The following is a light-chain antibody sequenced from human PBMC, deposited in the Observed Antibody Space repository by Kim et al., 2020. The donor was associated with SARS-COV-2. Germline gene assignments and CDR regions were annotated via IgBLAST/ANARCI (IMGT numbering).Light chain of an antibody. CDR2: AND. V-gene: IGLV1-44*01. J-gene: IGLJ3*02. CDR3: ATWDDSLNAWV. Sequence: SLLTQPPSASGTPGQRVTISCSGGNSNIGANTVNWYQQFPGTAPKLLIYANDRRPSGVPDRFSVSQSGTSASLAISGLQSEDEADYYCATWDDSLNAWVFGGGTQLTV. CDR1: NSNIGANT.